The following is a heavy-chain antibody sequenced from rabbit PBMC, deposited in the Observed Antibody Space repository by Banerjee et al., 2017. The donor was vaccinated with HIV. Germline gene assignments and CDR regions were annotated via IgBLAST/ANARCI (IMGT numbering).Heavy chain of an antibody. Sequence: QSLEESGGDLVKPGASLTLTCTASGFSFSSYYYMCWVRQAPGKGLELIACIYTSSGSTWYASWVNGRFTISKTSSTTVTLQMTSLTAADTATYFCARVDSSDWGAPIFYYGMDLWGPGTLVTVS. CDR2: IYTSSGST. D-gene: IGHD4-1*01. CDR3: ARVDSSDWGAPIFYYGMDL. J-gene: IGHJ6*01. V-gene: IGHV1S40*01. CDR1: GFSFSSYYY.